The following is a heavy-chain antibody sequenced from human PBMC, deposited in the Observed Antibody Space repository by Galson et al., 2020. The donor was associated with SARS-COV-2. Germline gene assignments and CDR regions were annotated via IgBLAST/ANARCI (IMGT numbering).Heavy chain of an antibody. J-gene: IGHJ3*02. CDR2: ISAYNGNT. V-gene: IGHV1-18*01. CDR1: GYTFTTYV. D-gene: IGHD3-3*01. CDR3: ARAGTTDFWSGYYSGAAVDASDI. Sequence: ASVKVSCKASGYTFTTYVINWVRQAPGQGLEWMGWISAYNGNTNYVQKFQGRVTMTTDTSTSTAYMELRSLRSDDTAVYYCARAGTTDFWSGYYSGAAVDASDIWGQGTVVTVS.